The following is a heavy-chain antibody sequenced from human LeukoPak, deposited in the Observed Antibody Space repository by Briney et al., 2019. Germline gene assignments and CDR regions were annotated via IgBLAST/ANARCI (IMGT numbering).Heavy chain of an antibody. CDR3: TRDPGVRLSSGWFDY. D-gene: IGHD6-19*01. Sequence: GGSLRLSCAASGFTFSTYTMNWVRQALGKGLEWISYISSSGTTIYYADSVKGRFTISRDNAKNTLYLQMNSLSAEDTAVYYCTRDPGVRLSSGWFDYWGQGTLVTVSS. J-gene: IGHJ5*01. V-gene: IGHV3-48*01. CDR1: GFTFSTYT. CDR2: ISSSGTTI.